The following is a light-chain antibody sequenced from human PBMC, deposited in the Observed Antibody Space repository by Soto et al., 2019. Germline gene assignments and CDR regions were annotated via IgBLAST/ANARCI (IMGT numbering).Light chain of an antibody. CDR1: QSVSSN. Sequence: EIVMTQSPATVSLSPGERATLSCMASQSVSSNLAWYQQKPGQAPRLLIYGASTRATGIPARFSGSGSGTEFTLTISSLQSEDFAVYYCQQYNNWPQTFGQGTKVDIK. J-gene: IGKJ1*01. CDR2: GAS. CDR3: QQYNNWPQT. V-gene: IGKV3-15*01.